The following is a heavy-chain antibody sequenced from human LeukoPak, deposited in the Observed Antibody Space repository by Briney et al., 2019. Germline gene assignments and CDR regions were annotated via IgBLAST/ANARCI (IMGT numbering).Heavy chain of an antibody. J-gene: IGHJ4*02. CDR3: ATLEPEPGDFGGLAY. Sequence: SVKVSCKASGGTFSSYAISWVRQAPGQGLEWMGGIIPIFGTANYAQKFQGRVTITADKSTSTACMELSSLSFEDTAVYYCATLEPEPGDFGGLAYWGQGTLVTVSS. D-gene: IGHD4-17*01. V-gene: IGHV1-69*06. CDR1: GGTFSSYA. CDR2: IIPIFGTA.